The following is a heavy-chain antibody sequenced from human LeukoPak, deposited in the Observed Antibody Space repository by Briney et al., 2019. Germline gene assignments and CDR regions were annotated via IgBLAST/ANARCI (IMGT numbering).Heavy chain of an antibody. J-gene: IGHJ6*02. CDR3: ARDGKDVVTTYYYGMDV. CDR2: INAGNGNT. V-gene: IGHV1-3*01. CDR1: GYTFTSYA. Sequence: ASVKVSCKASGYTFTSYAMHWVRQAPGQRLEWMGWINAGNGNTKYSQKFQGRVTITRDTSASTAYMELSSLRSEDTAVYYCARDGKDVVTTYYYGMDVWGQGTTVTVSS. D-gene: IGHD2-21*02.